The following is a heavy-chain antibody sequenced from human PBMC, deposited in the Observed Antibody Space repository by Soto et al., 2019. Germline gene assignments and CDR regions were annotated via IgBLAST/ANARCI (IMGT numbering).Heavy chain of an antibody. CDR2: IWYDGSNK. D-gene: IGHD4-17*01. J-gene: IGHJ4*02. V-gene: IGHV3-33*01. Sequence: QVQLVESGGGVVQPGRSLRLSCAASGFTFSSYGMHWVRQAPGKGLEWVAVIWYDGSNKYYADSVKGRFTISRDNYKNTLYLQMNSLRAEDTAVYYFARADYGDYVDYWGQGTLVTVSS. CDR1: GFTFSSYG. CDR3: ARADYGDYVDY.